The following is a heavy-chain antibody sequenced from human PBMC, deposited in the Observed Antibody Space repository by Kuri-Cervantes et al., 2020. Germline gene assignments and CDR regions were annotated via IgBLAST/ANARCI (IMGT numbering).Heavy chain of an antibody. V-gene: IGHV3-30*18. D-gene: IGHD5-18*01. Sequence: GSLRLSCAASGFTFSSYGMHWVRQAPGKGLEWVAVISYDGSNKYYADSVKGRFTISRDNSKNTLYLQMNSLRAEDTAVYYCAKDMDSYGGPFDYWGQGTLVTVSS. J-gene: IGHJ4*02. CDR3: AKDMDSYGGPFDY. CDR2: ISYDGSNK. CDR1: GFTFSSYG.